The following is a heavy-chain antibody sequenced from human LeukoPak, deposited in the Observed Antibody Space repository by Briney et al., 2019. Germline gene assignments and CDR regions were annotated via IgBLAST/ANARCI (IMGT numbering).Heavy chain of an antibody. Sequence: ASVKVSCKASGYTFTSYYMHWVRQAPGQGLEWMGIINPSGGSTSYAQKFQGRVTMTRDTSTGTVYMELSSLRSEDTAVYYCARAGITIFGVVIIKRYYYYGMDVWGQGTTVTVSS. CDR2: INPSGGST. CDR1: GYTFTSYY. J-gene: IGHJ6*02. CDR3: ARAGITIFGVVIIKRYYYYGMDV. V-gene: IGHV1-46*01. D-gene: IGHD3-3*01.